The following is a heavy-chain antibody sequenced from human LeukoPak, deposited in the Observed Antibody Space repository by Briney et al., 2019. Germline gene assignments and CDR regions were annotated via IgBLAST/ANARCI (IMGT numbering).Heavy chain of an antibody. D-gene: IGHD3-10*01. J-gene: IGHJ6*02. V-gene: IGHV3-48*04. CDR2: ISSGSDTM. CDR1: GFTFSSYS. Sequence: PGGSLRLSCAASGFTFSSYSMNWVRRAPGKGLECISYISSGSDTMYYADSVKGRFTISRDNAKNSLYLQLNSLRAEDTAVYYCARGWDKLVQGFNRRSASYYGMDVWGQGTTVTVSS. CDR3: ARGWDKLVQGFNRRSASYYGMDV.